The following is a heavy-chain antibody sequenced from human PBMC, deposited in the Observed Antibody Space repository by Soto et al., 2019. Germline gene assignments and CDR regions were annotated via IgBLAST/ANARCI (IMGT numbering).Heavy chain of an antibody. V-gene: IGHV3-48*01. CDR1: GFTFSNFN. CDR2: ISSSTTTI. Sequence: GGSLRLSCTASGFTFSNFNINWVRQAPGKGLEWISYISSSTTTIFYADSVKGRFTISRDNSKITLYLQMNSLRAEDTAVYYCAKDRGSGSFNADFDYWGQGTLVTVSS. CDR3: AKDRGSGSFNADFDY. D-gene: IGHD1-26*01. J-gene: IGHJ4*02.